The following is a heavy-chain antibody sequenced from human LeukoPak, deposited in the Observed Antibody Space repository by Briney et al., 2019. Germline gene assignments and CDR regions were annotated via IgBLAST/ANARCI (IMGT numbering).Heavy chain of an antibody. D-gene: IGHD5-12*01. CDR3: AILAGDSGYDQEPADY. CDR2: ISGSGGST. Sequence: PGGSLRLSRAASGFTFSSYALSWVRQAPGKGLEWVSAISGSGGSTYYADSVKGRFTISRDNSKNTLYLQMNSLRAEDTAVYYCAILAGDSGYDQEPADYWGQGTLVTVSS. J-gene: IGHJ4*02. CDR1: GFTFSSYA. V-gene: IGHV3-23*01.